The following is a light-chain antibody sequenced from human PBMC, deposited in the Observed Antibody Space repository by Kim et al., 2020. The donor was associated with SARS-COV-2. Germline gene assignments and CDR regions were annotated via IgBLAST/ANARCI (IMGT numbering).Light chain of an antibody. J-gene: IGKJ4*01. CDR3: QQYGTSPLT. Sequence: EIVLTQSPGTLSLSPGDRATLSCRASQSVSSSFFAWYQQHPGQSPRLLIYGTSSRATGIPDRFSGSGSGTDFTLTISRLEPEDFAVYYCQQYGTSPLTFGGGTKVEI. V-gene: IGKV3-20*01. CDR1: QSVSSSF. CDR2: GTS.